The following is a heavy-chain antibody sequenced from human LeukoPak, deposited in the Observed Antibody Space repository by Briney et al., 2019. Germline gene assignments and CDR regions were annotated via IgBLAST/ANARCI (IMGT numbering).Heavy chain of an antibody. CDR1: GFTFSSYS. V-gene: IGHV3-48*01. D-gene: IGHD6-13*01. CDR3: AREMYSSSWYYFDY. Sequence: GGSLRLSCAASGFTFSSYSMNWVRQAPGKGLEWVSYISSRSSTIYYADSVKGRFTISRDNAKNSLYLQMNSLRAEDTAVYYCAREMYSSSWYYFDYWGQGTLVTVSS. CDR2: ISSRSSTI. J-gene: IGHJ4*02.